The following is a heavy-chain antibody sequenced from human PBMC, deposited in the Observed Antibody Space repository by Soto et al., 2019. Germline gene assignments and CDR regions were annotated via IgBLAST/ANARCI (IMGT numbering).Heavy chain of an antibody. D-gene: IGHD3-3*01. CDR1: GFSLYTRGDG. J-gene: IGHJ1*01. Sequence: SGPTLVHPPQTLTLTCTFYGFSLYTRGDGLGWLRQPAAKALEWLAIIYRDDDKRCNPSLRSRLTISKDTSKDEVVLTMTNMDPVDTATYLCVHHYDFWSGYFYYHDFWGQGTLVTVSS. CDR2: IYRDDDK. CDR3: VHHYDFWSGYFYYHDF. V-gene: IGHV2-5*02.